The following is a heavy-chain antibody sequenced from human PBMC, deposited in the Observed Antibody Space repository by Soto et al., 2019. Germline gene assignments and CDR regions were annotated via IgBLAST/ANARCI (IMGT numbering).Heavy chain of an antibody. CDR1: GFSLSTSGVG. V-gene: IGHV2-5*01. J-gene: IGHJ4*02. Sequence: SGPTLVNPTQTLTLTCTFSGFSLSTSGVGVGWIRQPPGKALEWLALIYWNDDKRYSPSLKSRLTITKDTSKNQVVLTVTNMDPVDTATYYCAHSLIYYYDSSGSYPYFDYWGQGTLVTVSS. CDR2: IYWNDDK. D-gene: IGHD3-22*01. CDR3: AHSLIYYYDSSGSYPYFDY.